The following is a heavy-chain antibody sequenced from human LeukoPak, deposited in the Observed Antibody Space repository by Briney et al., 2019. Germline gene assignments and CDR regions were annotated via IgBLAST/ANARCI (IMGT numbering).Heavy chain of an antibody. J-gene: IGHJ3*02. Sequence: GGSLRLSCAASGFTLSSYWMHWVRQAPGKGLVWVSRINSDGSSTSYADSVKGRFTISRDNAKNTLYLQMNSLRAEDTAVYYCARDRRRYGSGSYRAFDIWGQGTMVTVSS. D-gene: IGHD3-10*01. CDR3: ARDRRRYGSGSYRAFDI. CDR1: GFTLSSYW. V-gene: IGHV3-74*01. CDR2: INSDGSST.